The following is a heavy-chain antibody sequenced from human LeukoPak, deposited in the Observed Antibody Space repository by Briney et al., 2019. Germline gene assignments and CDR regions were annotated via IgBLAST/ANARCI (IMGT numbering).Heavy chain of an antibody. CDR1: GYTFTSYG. Sequence: ASVKVSCKASGYTFTSYGISWVQQAPGQGLKWMGWISAYNGNTNYAQKLQGRVTMTTDTSTSTAYMEVRSLRSDDTAVYYCARDEYYYDSSGYYLTAHAFDIWGQGTMVTVSS. D-gene: IGHD3-22*01. J-gene: IGHJ3*02. CDR3: ARDEYYYDSSGYYLTAHAFDI. CDR2: ISAYNGNT. V-gene: IGHV1-18*01.